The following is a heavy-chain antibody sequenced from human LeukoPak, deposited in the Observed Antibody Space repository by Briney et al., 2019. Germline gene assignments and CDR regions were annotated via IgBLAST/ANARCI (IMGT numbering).Heavy chain of an antibody. CDR2: INPNSGGT. CDR1: GYTFTGYY. Sequence: ASVKVSCKASGYTFTGYYMHWVRQASGQGLEWMGWINPNSGGTNYAQKFQGRVTMTRDTSISTAYMELSRLRSDDTAVYYCARDTEDYGSGSYLLDYWGQGTLVTVSS. J-gene: IGHJ4*02. D-gene: IGHD3-10*01. V-gene: IGHV1-2*02. CDR3: ARDTEDYGSGSYLLDY.